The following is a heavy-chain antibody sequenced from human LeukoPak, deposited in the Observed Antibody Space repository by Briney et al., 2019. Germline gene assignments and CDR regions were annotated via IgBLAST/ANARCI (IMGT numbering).Heavy chain of an antibody. CDR2: LWYEGSNK. CDR1: GFTFRSYG. CDR3: AKDILMVRGVIPYYMDV. D-gene: IGHD3-10*01. Sequence: GRSLRLSCAASGFTFRSYGMHGVRQAPGKGREWGAVLWYEGSNKYYADSVKGRFTISRDNSKTTLYLQMNSLRAADTAVYYCAKDILMVRGVIPYYMDVCGKGTTVTVSS. V-gene: IGHV3-33*06. J-gene: IGHJ6*03.